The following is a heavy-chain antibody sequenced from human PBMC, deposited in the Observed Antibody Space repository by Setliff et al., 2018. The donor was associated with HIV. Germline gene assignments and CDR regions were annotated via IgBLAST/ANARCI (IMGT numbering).Heavy chain of an antibody. D-gene: IGHD2-15*01. CDR1: GYTFIDYY. Sequence: ASVKVSCKASGYTFIDYYIYWVRQAPGQGLEWMGWINPNSGDTDYAQTFQDRVTVTRDTSINTAYMELSRLRSDDTAVFYCARTRGESCTGGRCYERFDYWGQGTLCTVPQ. CDR3: ARTRGESCTGGRCYERFDY. CDR2: INPNSGDT. J-gene: IGHJ4*02. V-gene: IGHV1-2*02.